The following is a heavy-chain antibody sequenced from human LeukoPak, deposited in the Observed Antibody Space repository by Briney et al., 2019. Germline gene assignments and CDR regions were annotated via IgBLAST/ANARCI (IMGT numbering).Heavy chain of an antibody. CDR3: AKEYCSGGNCYSFFDS. J-gene: IGHJ4*02. D-gene: IGHD2-15*01. CDR2: ISVYGAST. V-gene: IGHV3-23*01. Sequence: GGSLRLSCEASGFTFSSYALSWVRKAPGKGLDWVSAISVYGASTYYADSVKGRFTISRDNSKNTLYLQMNSLRAEDTAIYYCAKEYCSGGNCYSFFDSWGQGTLVTVSS. CDR1: GFTFSSYA.